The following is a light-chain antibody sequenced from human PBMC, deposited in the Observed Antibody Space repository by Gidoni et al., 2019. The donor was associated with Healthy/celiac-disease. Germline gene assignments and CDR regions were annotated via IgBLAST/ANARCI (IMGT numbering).Light chain of an antibody. J-gene: IGKJ4*01. CDR3: QQYDNLPSLT. CDR2: DAS. V-gene: IGKV1-33*01. Sequence: DIQITQSPSSLSASVGDRVTLTCQASQDISNYLNWYQQKPGKAPKLLIYDASNLETGVPSRFSGSGSGTDFTFTISSLQPEDIAAYYCQQYDNLPSLTFGGGTKVEIK. CDR1: QDISNY.